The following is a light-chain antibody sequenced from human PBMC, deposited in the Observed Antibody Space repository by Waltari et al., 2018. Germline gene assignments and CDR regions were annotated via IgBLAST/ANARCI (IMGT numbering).Light chain of an antibody. CDR2: EVS. J-gene: IGLJ2*01. V-gene: IGLV2-14*01. CDR1: SSDVGAYNY. CDR3: SSYTSSFTLE. Sequence: QSALTQPASVSGSPGQSITISCTGTSSDVGAYNYVSWYQQNPGKAPKVIIYEVSNRPSGVSNRFSGSKSGNTASLTISGLQAEDEADYYCSSYTSSFTLEFGGGTKLTVL.